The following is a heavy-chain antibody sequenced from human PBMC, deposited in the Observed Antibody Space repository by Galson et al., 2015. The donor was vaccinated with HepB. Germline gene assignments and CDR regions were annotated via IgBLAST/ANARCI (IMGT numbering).Heavy chain of an antibody. D-gene: IGHD2-8*01. CDR3: AREQSSLSNGAFDI. J-gene: IGHJ3*02. CDR2: ISYDKNKS. Sequence: SLRLSCAASRFTFSRFAMHWVRQAPGKGLEWVALISYDKNKSHYADSVKGRFLISRDNSKNTLFLQMNSLRPQDTAIYYCAREQSSLSNGAFDIWGQGTVVTVS. V-gene: IGHV3-30*04. CDR1: RFTFSRFA.